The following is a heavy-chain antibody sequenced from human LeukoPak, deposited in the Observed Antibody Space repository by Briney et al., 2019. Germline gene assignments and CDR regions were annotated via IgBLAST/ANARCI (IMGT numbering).Heavy chain of an antibody. Sequence: SETLSLTCSVSGGSISSYYWSWIRQPPGKGLEWIGYIYYSGSTNYNPSLKSRVTISVDTSKNQFSLKLSSVTAADTAVYYCARDLDALDGGDAFDIWGQGTMVTVSS. J-gene: IGHJ3*02. CDR2: IYYSGST. D-gene: IGHD3/OR15-3a*01. V-gene: IGHV4-59*12. CDR1: GGSISSYY. CDR3: ARDLDALDGGDAFDI.